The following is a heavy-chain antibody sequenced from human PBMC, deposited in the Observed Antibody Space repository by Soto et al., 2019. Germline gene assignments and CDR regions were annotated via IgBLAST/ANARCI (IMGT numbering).Heavy chain of an antibody. CDR3: AKELERHFDY. V-gene: IGHV3-30-3*01. J-gene: IGHJ4*02. CDR2: ISYDGSNK. CDR1: GFTFSSYA. D-gene: IGHD1-1*01. Sequence: ESGGGVVPPGRSLRLSCTVSGFTFSSYAMHWVRQAPGKGLEWVAVISYDGSNKHYADSVKGRFTISRDNSKNTLYLQMNSLRTEDTAVYYCAKELERHFDYWGQGTLVTVSS.